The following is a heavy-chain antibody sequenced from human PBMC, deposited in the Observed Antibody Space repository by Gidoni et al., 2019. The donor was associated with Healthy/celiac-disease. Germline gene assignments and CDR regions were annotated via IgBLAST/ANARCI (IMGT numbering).Heavy chain of an antibody. CDR1: GFSLSTSGMC. Sequence: QVTLWESGPALVKPTQTLTLTCTVSGFSLSTSGMCVSWIRQPPGKALEWLALIDWDDDKYYSTSLKTRLTISKDNTKNQVVLTMTNMDPVDTATYYCARMGRYSYGRDAFDIWGQETMVTVSS. J-gene: IGHJ3*02. V-gene: IGHV2-70*01. CDR2: IDWDDDK. CDR3: ARMGRYSYGRDAFDI. D-gene: IGHD5-18*01.